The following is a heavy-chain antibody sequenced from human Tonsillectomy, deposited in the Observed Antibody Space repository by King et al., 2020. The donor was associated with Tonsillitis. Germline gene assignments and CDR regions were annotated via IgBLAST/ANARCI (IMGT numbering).Heavy chain of an antibody. J-gene: IGHJ4*02. V-gene: IGHV3-23*04. CDR1: GSRFSSFA. Sequence: VQLVESGGGLVQPGGSLSLSCEASGSRFSSFARGWVRRPPEKGLEWAPAIIGSGGSPYYADSVKGRFTISRDNSKNTLYMQMNSLRAEDTAVYYCAKERTYGYLADYWGQGTLVTVSS. CDR3: AKERTYGYLADY. CDR2: IIGSGGSP. D-gene: IGHD5-18*01.